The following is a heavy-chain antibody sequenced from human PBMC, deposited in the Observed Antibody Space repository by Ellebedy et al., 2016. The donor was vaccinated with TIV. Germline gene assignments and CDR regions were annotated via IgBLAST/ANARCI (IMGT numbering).Heavy chain of an antibody. J-gene: IGHJ4*02. Sequence: GESLKISCAASGLTFSRYSMNWVRRAPGKGLEWVASINSLGDDIYYADSMKGRFTISRDNAKNSLYLHLNSLRDEDTAVYYCARWDGDLNFDYWGQGTLVTVSS. CDR2: INSLGDDI. CDR3: ARWDGDLNFDY. CDR1: GLTFSRYS. D-gene: IGHD4-17*01. V-gene: IGHV3-21*01.